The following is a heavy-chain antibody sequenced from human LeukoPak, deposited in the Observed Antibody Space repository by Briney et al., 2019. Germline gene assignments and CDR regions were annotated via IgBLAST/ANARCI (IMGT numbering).Heavy chain of an antibody. Sequence: SVKVSCKASGYTFTGYYMHWVQQAPGQGLEWMGGIIPIFGTANYAQKFQGRVTITADESTSTAYMELSSLRSEDTAVYYCARDDLLGGTMVRGVILGLDVWGQGTTVTVSS. CDR1: GYTFTGYY. CDR2: IIPIFGTA. CDR3: ARDDLLGGTMVRGVILGLDV. V-gene: IGHV1-69*13. J-gene: IGHJ6*02. D-gene: IGHD3-10*01.